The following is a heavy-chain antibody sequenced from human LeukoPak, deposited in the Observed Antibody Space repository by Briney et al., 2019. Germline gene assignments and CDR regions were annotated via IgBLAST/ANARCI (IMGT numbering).Heavy chain of an antibody. CDR1: GFTFSSYA. J-gene: IGHJ6*03. CDR2: ISYDGSNK. V-gene: IGHV3-30-3*01. D-gene: IGHD2-2*02. CDR3: ARLLVPAAILPRGYMDV. Sequence: GGSLRLSCAASGFTFSSYAMHWVRQAPGKGLEWVAVISYDGSNKYYADSVKGRFTISRDNSKNTLYLQMNSLRAEDTAVYYCARLLVPAAILPRGYMDVWGKGTTVTVSS.